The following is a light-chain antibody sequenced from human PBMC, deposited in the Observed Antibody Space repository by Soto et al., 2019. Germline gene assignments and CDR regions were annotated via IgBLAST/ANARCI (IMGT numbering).Light chain of an antibody. CDR3: QQSYSSHWT. J-gene: IGKJ1*01. V-gene: IGKV1-39*01. CDR2: TAS. CDR1: QSINIY. Sequence: IQLTQSPSSLSASVGDRVTITGRASQSINIYLNWYQQIPGKAPKLLIYTASRLQSGVPSRFSGSGSGTSFTLTIRSLQPEDFATYYCQQSYSSHWTFGQGTKVDIK.